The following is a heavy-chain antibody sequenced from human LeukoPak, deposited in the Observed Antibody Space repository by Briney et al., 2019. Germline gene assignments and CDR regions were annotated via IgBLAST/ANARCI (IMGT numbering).Heavy chain of an antibody. Sequence: ASVKVSCKASGYTFTSYGISWVRQAPGQGLEWMGWISAYNGNTNYAQKLQGRVTMTTDTSASTAYMELRSLRSDDTAVYYCFPYGSGSYSFDYWGQGTLVTVSS. V-gene: IGHV1-18*01. D-gene: IGHD3-10*01. CDR2: ISAYNGNT. CDR3: FPYGSGSYSFDY. CDR1: GYTFTSYG. J-gene: IGHJ4*02.